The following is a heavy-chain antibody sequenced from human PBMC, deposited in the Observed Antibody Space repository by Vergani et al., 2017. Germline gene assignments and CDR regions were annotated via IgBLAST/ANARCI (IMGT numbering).Heavy chain of an antibody. D-gene: IGHD2-2*01. CDR2: ISSSSSYI. CDR1: GFTFSSYS. CDR3: ARGDGCSSTSCSDLAFGI. J-gene: IGHJ3*02. Sequence: EVQLVESGGGLVKPGGSLRLSCAASGFTFSSYSMNWVRQAPGKGLEWVSSISSSSSYIYYADSVKGRFTISRDNAKNSLYLQMNSLSTEDTAVYYCARGDGCSSTSCSDLAFGIWGQGTMVTVSS. V-gene: IGHV3-21*01.